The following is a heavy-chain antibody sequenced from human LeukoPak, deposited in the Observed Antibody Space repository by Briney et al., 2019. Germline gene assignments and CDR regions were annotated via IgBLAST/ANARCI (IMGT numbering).Heavy chain of an antibody. CDR1: GFTFSSYE. CDR2: ISSSGSTI. J-gene: IGHJ3*02. V-gene: IGHV3-48*03. CDR3: ARAPPEYYYDSSGQQVAFDI. D-gene: IGHD3-22*01. Sequence: GGSLRLSCAASGFTFSSYEMNWVRQAPGRGLEWVSYISSSGSTIYYADSVKGRFTISRDNAKNSLYLQMNSLRAEDTAVYYCARAPPEYYYDSSGQQVAFDIWGQGTMVTVSS.